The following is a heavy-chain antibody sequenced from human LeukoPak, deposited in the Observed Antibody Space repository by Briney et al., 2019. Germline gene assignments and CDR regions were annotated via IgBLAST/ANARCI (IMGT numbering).Heavy chain of an antibody. J-gene: IGHJ4*02. V-gene: IGHV4-39*07. Sequence: PSETLSLTCTVSGGSISSSSYYWGWIRQPPGKGLEWIGSIYYSGSTYYNPSLKSRVTISVDTSKNQFSLKLSSVTAADTAVYYCASPPRGDTAMVNLYYWGQGTLVTVSS. CDR2: IYYSGST. CDR1: GGSISSSSYY. CDR3: ASPPRGDTAMVNLYY. D-gene: IGHD5-18*01.